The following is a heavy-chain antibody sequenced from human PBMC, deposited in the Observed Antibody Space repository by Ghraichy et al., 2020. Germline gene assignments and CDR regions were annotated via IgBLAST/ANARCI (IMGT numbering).Heavy chain of an antibody. CDR2: INRDGDYT. D-gene: IGHD2-21*02. V-gene: IGHV3-74*01. CDR1: GFTFSSYW. CDR3: VRDDDYYAVYY. Sequence: LSLTCAASGFTFSSYWMHWVRQAPGEGLVCVSRINRDGDYTDYADSVKGRFTISRDNARNTLYLQMNSLRAEDTAVYYCVRDDDYYAVYYWGQGTLVTVSS. J-gene: IGHJ4*02.